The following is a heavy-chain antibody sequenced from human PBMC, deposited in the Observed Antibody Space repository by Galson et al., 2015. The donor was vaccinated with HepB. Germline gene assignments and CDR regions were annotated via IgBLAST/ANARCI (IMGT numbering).Heavy chain of an antibody. CDR2: IDPSDSYT. J-gene: IGHJ4*02. Sequence: QSGAEVKKPGESLRISCKGSGYSLTSYWITWVRQMPGKGLEWMGRIDPSDSYTNYSPSFQGHVTISADKSISTAYLQWSSLKASDTAMYYCARLNYYGSGTYSFVEYWGQGTLVTVSS. D-gene: IGHD3-10*01. CDR3: ARLNYYGSGTYSFVEY. V-gene: IGHV5-10-1*01. CDR1: GYSLTSYW.